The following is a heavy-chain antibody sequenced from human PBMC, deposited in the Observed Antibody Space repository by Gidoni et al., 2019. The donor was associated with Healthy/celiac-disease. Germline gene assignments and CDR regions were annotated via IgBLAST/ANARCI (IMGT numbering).Heavy chain of an antibody. Sequence: EVQLVESGGGLVKPGRSLRLACTAAGFTSGDYPMSWFRQAPVKGMEWVGFIRSKAYGGTTEYAAAVKGRFTISRDDSKSIAYLQMNSLKTEDTAVYYCTRRDYSNYEDAFDIWGQGTMVTVSS. V-gene: IGHV3-49*05. CDR1: GFTSGDYP. J-gene: IGHJ3*02. CDR3: TRRDYSNYEDAFDI. D-gene: IGHD4-4*01. CDR2: IRSKAYGGTT.